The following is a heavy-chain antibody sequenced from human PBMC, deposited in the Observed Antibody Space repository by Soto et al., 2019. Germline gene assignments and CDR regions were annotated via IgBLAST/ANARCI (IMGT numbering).Heavy chain of an antibody. CDR3: AGDSSLAGRPFDY. V-gene: IGHV1-69*08. Sequence: VQLVQSGAEVKKPASSVKVSCKASGGTFSSYTISWVRQAPGQGLEWMGRIIPFLDVANYAQKFQGRVTITADKSTSTAYMELRSLRSEAPATYYCAGDSSLAGRPFDYWGQGTLVTVSS. CDR2: IIPFLDVA. J-gene: IGHJ4*02. CDR1: GGTFSSYT. D-gene: IGHD6-19*01.